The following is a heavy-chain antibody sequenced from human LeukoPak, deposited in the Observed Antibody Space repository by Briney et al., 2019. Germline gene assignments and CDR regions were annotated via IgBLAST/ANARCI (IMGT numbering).Heavy chain of an antibody. Sequence: GGSLRLSCAASGYTFSSYSINWVRQAPGKGLEWVSVISGGAVSIYYADSVRGRFTISRDNSNNTLYLQMNSLRAEDTAVYYCAKSPRGYNYYMDVWGKGTTVTVSS. V-gene: IGHV3-23*01. CDR3: AKSPRGYNYYMDV. J-gene: IGHJ6*03. CDR2: ISGGAVSI. D-gene: IGHD3-10*01. CDR1: GYTFSSYS.